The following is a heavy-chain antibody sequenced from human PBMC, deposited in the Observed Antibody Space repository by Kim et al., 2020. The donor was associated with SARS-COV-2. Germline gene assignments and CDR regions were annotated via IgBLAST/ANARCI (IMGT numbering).Heavy chain of an antibody. CDR3: AKVSSTDCYNSVDY. Sequence: GGSLRLSCAASGFTFNTYAMNWVRQAPGKGLEWVSGISGSGTSTYSTDSVKGRFTISRDNSKNTLYLQMNSLRAEDTAVYYCAKVSSTDCYNSVDYWGQG. J-gene: IGHJ4*02. CDR2: ISGSGTST. CDR1: GFTFNTYA. V-gene: IGHV3-23*01. D-gene: IGHD2-2*02.